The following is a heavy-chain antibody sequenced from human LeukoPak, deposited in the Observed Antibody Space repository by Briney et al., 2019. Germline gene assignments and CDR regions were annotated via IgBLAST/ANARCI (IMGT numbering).Heavy chain of an antibody. J-gene: IGHJ4*02. CDR2: INPSGGST. CDR3: ARSGSPEQWLVNY. D-gene: IGHD6-19*01. V-gene: IGHV1-46*01. Sequence: ASVKVSCKASGYTFTSYYMHWVRQAPGQGLEWMGIINPSGGSTSYAQKFQGRVTMTRDMSTSTVYMEPSSLRSEDTAVYYCARSGSPEQWLVNYWGQGTLVTVSS. CDR1: GYTFTSYY.